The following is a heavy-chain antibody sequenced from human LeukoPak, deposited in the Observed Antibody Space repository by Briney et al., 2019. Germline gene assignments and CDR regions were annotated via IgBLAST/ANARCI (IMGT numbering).Heavy chain of an antibody. D-gene: IGHD1-1*01. Sequence: GGSLRLSCAASGFTFSSYWMSWVRQAPGKGLEWVSSISSSSSYIYYADSVKGRFTISRDNAKNSLYLQMDSLRAEDTAVYYCARDQGRTTGTTVAFDIWGQGTMVTVSS. CDR1: GFTFSSYW. V-gene: IGHV3-21*01. CDR2: ISSSSSYI. CDR3: ARDQGRTTGTTVAFDI. J-gene: IGHJ3*02.